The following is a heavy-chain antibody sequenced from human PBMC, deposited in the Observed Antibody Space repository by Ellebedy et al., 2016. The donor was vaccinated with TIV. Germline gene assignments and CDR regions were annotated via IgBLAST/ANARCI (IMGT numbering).Heavy chain of an antibody. V-gene: IGHV4-39*01. CDR2: IYYSGST. CDR1: GGSISSSSYY. J-gene: IGHJ4*02. D-gene: IGHD3-10*01. Sequence: SETLSLTCTVSGGSISSSSYYWGWIRQPPGKGLEWIGSIYYSGSTYYNPSLKSRVTISVDTSKNQFSLKLSSVTAADTAVYYCARRFRLGRRGGDYWGQGTLVTVSS. CDR3: ARRFRLGRRGGDY.